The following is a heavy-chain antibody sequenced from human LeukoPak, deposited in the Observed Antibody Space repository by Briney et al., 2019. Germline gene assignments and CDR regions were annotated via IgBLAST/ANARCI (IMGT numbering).Heavy chain of an antibody. CDR1: GFTFSSYW. CDR3: TKLAADDS. CDR2: INSDGSIT. J-gene: IGHJ4*02. V-gene: IGHV3-74*01. D-gene: IGHD6-13*01. Sequence: PGGSLRLSCAASGFTFSSYWMHRVRQAPGEGLVWVSEINSDGSITNYADSVKGRFTISRDNAKNTLFLQMNSLRAEDTAVYYCTKLAADDSWGQGTPVTVSS.